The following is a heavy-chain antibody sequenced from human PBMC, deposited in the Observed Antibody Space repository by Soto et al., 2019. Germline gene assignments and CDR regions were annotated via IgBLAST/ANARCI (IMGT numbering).Heavy chain of an antibody. CDR2: INAGNGNT. CDR1: GYTFTSYA. CDR3: ARGGELLWGDY. J-gene: IGHJ4*02. V-gene: IGHV1-3*01. D-gene: IGHD1-26*01. Sequence: QVQLVQSGAEVKKPGASVKVSCKASGYTFTSYAMHWVRQAPGQRLEWMGWINAGNGNTKYSQKFQGRVTITRDTSASTAYMELSSLRSEDPAVYYCARGGELLWGDYWGQGTLVTVSS.